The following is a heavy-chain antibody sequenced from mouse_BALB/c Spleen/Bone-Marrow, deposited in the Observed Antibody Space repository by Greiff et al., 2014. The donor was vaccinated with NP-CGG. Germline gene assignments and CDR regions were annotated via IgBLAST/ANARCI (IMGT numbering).Heavy chain of an antibody. CDR2: ISSGGST. J-gene: IGHJ3*01. V-gene: IGHV5-6-5*01. CDR1: GFNFSSYA. CDR3: AKRGTYGNFWFAY. Sequence: EVQLQQSGGGLVKPGGSLKLSCAASGFNFSSYAMSWVRQTPEKRLEWIASISSGGSTYYPDSMKGRYTNARDNARNILYLQISSLRSQDTAMYYCAKRGTYGNFWFAYWGQGTLVTVSA. D-gene: IGHD2-10*02.